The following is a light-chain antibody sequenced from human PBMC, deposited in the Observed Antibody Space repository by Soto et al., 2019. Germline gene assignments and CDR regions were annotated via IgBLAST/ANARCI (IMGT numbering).Light chain of an antibody. V-gene: IGLV2-14*01. CDR2: EVN. CDR1: SSDIGAYDY. Sequence: QSALTQPASLSGSPGQSITISCTGTSSDIGAYDYVSLFQQHPGKAPKLMISEVNNRPSGVSNRFSGSKSGNTAYLTISGLQVEDEAEYFCLSFTTTSTHVFGTGTKVTVL. CDR3: LSFTTTSTHV. J-gene: IGLJ1*01.